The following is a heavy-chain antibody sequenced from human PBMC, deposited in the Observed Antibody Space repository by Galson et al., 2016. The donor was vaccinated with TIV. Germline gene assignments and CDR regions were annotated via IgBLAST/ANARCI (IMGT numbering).Heavy chain of an antibody. CDR2: ISRDSRYT. V-gene: IGHV3-21*06. Sequence: SLRLSCAASGFTFSSNTMNWVRQAPGKGLEWVSYISRDSRYTYYADSVKGRFTVSRDNGDNALYLQMNSLRAEDTAVYYCARDSGASGPYYSSYWHFDLWGRGTLVTVSS. J-gene: IGHJ2*01. CDR3: ARDSGASGPYYSSYWHFDL. CDR1: GFTFSSNT. D-gene: IGHD3-10*01.